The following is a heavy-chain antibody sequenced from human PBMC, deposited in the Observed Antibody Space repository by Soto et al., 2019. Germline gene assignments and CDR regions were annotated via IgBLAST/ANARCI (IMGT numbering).Heavy chain of an antibody. CDR1: GYSFLSYY. Sequence: ASVNVSCKASGYSFLSYYIHWVRQAPGQGLEWMGRFLASGGNTDYAQRFRGRISMTRDTSTTNTVSLELTSLTSDDAAVYYCARGVATLFGVIDSWGQGTRVTVSS. D-gene: IGHD3-3*01. V-gene: IGHV1-46*01. CDR2: FLASGGNT. CDR3: ARGVATLFGVIDS. J-gene: IGHJ4*02.